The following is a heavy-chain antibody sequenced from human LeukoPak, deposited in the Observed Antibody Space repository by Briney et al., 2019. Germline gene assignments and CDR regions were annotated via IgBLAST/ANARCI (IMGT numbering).Heavy chain of an antibody. CDR1: GGSVNSDSYY. D-gene: IGHD6-13*01. CDR2: IYYSGET. J-gene: IGHJ4*02. V-gene: IGHV4-61*01. Sequence: SETLSLTCIVSGGSVNSDSYYWSWLRQPPGKGLECIGYIYYSGETKYNPSLKSRFTISLDTSRNQFSLKLSAVTAADTAMYYCARVRSSSWFDYWGQGTLVTVSS. CDR3: ARVRSSSWFDY.